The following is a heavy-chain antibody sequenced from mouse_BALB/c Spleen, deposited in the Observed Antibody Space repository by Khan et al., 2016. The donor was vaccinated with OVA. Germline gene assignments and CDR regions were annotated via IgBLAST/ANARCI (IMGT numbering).Heavy chain of an antibody. Sequence: QVQLQQSGAELVKAGASVKMSCKASGYTFTSYWMHWVKQRPGQGLEWFAETNPTNGRTYYNEKFKSKATLTVDKSSSTAYMLLSGQTFEDSAVYYCARIKKRVATCFDYWGQGTTLTVSS. CDR2: TNPTNGRT. CDR3: ARIKKRVATCFDY. CDR1: GYTFTSYW. J-gene: IGHJ2*01. D-gene: IGHD1-1*01. V-gene: IGHV1S81*02.